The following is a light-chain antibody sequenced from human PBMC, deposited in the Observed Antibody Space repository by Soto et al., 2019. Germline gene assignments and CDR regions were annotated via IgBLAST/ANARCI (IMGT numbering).Light chain of an antibody. V-gene: IGKV1-5*03. CDR3: QQHDDYPIT. J-gene: IGKJ4*01. CDR2: KAS. Sequence: IQMTQSPSTLSASIGDTVTITCRASHNIDTWLAWFQQKPGKAPNLLIYKASTLEAGVPSRFSGSASGTEFTLTISSLQPDDFATYYCQQHDDYPITFGGGTKVDIK. CDR1: HNIDTW.